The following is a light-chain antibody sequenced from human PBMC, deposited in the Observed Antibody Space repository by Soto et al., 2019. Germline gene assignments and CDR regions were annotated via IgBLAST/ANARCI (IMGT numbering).Light chain of an antibody. Sequence: QSVLTQSPSASASLGASVKLTCTRSSGHSSYAIAWHQQQPEKGPRYLMKLNSDGSHSKGDGIPDRFSGSSSGAERYLTISSLQSEDEADYYCQTWGTGIRLVFGGGTKLTVL. CDR2: LNSDGSH. CDR1: SGHSSYA. J-gene: IGLJ2*01. V-gene: IGLV4-69*01. CDR3: QTWGTGIRLV.